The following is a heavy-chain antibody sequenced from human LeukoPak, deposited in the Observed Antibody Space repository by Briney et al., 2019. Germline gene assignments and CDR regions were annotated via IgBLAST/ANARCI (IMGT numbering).Heavy chain of an antibody. Sequence: GGSLRLSCAASGFIFSNDAMHWVRQAPGKGLEWVANIKQDGSEKYYVDSVKGRFTISRDNAKNSLYLQMNSLRAEDTAVYYCARATGYWGQGTLVTVSS. V-gene: IGHV3-7*03. CDR3: ARATGY. J-gene: IGHJ4*02. CDR1: GFIFSNDA. CDR2: IKQDGSEK.